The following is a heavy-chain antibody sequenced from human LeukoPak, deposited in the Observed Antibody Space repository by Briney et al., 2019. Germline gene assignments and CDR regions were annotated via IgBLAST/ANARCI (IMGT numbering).Heavy chain of an antibody. CDR1: GFTFSSYA. CDR3: AAGLGTTDFDS. Sequence: PGGSLRLSCAASGFTFSSYAMSWVRQAPGKGLEWVGRFKSKTDAGTVDYAAPVKGRFTISRDDSRNTLYLEMSSLKTDDTAVYYCAAGLGTTDFDSWGQGTLVTVSS. CDR2: FKSKTDAGTV. D-gene: IGHD7-27*01. V-gene: IGHV3-15*01. J-gene: IGHJ4*02.